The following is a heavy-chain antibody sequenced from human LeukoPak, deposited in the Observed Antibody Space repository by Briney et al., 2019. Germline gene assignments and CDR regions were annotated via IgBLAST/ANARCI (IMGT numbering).Heavy chain of an antibody. J-gene: IGHJ4*02. V-gene: IGHV1-69*05. D-gene: IGHD2-2*01. CDR1: GGTFSSYA. CDR2: IIPIFGTA. Sequence: ASVKVSCKASGGTFSSYAVSWVRQAPGQGLEWMGGIIPIFGTANYAQKFQGRVTITTDESTSTAYMELSSLRSEDTAVYYCAGGGIVVVPAAIDPKYYFDYWGQGTLVTVSS. CDR3: AGGGIVVVPAAIDPKYYFDY.